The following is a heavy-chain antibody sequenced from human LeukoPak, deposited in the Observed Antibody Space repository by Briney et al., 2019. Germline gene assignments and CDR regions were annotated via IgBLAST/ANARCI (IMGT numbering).Heavy chain of an antibody. CDR2: IYYSGST. J-gene: IGHJ4*02. CDR3: ASPYYYDSSGYPPFDY. V-gene: IGHV4-39*07. D-gene: IGHD3-22*01. CDR1: GGSISSSSYY. Sequence: PSETLSLTCTVSGGSISSSSYYWGWVRQPPGKGLEWIGSIYYSGSTYYNPSLKSRVTISVDTSKNQFSLKLSSVTAADTAVYYCASPYYYDSSGYPPFDYWGQGTLVTVSS.